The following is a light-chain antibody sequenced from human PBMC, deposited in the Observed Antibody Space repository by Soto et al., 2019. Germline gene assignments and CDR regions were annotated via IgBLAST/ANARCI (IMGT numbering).Light chain of an antibody. Sequence: DIQMTQSPSTLSASVGDRVTITCRASQSISSWLAWYQQKPGKAPKLLIYDASSLESGVPSRFSGSVSGTEFTLTISSLQPDDFATYYCQQYNTGKTFGQGTKVEIK. CDR1: QSISSW. J-gene: IGKJ1*01. CDR3: QQYNTGKT. CDR2: DAS. V-gene: IGKV1-5*01.